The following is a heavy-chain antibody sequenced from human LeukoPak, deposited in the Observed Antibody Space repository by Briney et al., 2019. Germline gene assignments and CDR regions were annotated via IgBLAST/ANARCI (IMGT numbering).Heavy chain of an antibody. J-gene: IGHJ4*02. CDR3: ARWARPPYYYDSSGYYYSN. V-gene: IGHV1-2*02. CDR1: GYTFTGYY. Sequence: GASVKVSCKASGYTFTGYYMHWVRQAPGQGLEWMGWINPNSGGTNYAQKFQGRVTMTRDTSISTAYMELSRLRSDDTAVYYCARWARPPYYYDSSGYYYSNWGQGTLVTVSS. CDR2: INPNSGGT. D-gene: IGHD3-22*01.